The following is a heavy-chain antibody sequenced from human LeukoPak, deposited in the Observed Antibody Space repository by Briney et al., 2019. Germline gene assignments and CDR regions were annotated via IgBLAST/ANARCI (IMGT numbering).Heavy chain of an antibody. CDR2: INPNSGGT. J-gene: IGHJ4*02. V-gene: IGHV1-2*02. Sequence: GASVKVSCKASGGTFSSYAISWVRQAPGQGLEWMGWINPNSGGTNYAQKFQGRVTMTRDTSISTAYMELSRLRSDDTAAYYCAKDGNWARFENWGQGTLVTVSS. D-gene: IGHD7-27*01. CDR3: AKDGNWARFEN. CDR1: GGTFSSYA.